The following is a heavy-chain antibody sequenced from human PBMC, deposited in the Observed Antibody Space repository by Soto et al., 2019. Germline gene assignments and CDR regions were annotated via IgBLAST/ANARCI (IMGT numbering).Heavy chain of an antibody. CDR3: ERDRLRGYDSSGLYT. CDR2: INPSDGNR. D-gene: IGHD3-22*01. Sequence: APVTVSCKASGYTCTSYGISWAGAAPGQGLEWMGWINPSDGNRNFAQKFEDRVTMTTATSTNTVFLELRSLKSDDTAIYYCERDRLRGYDSSGLYTWGQGTMVTVSS. CDR1: GYTCTSYG. V-gene: IGHV1-18*01. J-gene: IGHJ5*02.